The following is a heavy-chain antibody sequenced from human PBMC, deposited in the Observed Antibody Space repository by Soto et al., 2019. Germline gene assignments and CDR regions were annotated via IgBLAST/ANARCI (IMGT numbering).Heavy chain of an antibody. CDR1: GFTFRSYW. V-gene: IGHV3-74*01. CDR3: ARVDNVSSWPPLDY. D-gene: IGHD6-6*01. Sequence: EVQLVESGGGLVQPGGSLRLSCAASGFTFRSYWMFWVRQAPGKGLVWVARIDRDGSSINYADSVKGRFTIARDNAKNTRYLQLNSLMAEDTAVYYCARVDNVSSWPPLDYWGQGTLVTVSS. CDR2: IDRDGSSI. J-gene: IGHJ4*02.